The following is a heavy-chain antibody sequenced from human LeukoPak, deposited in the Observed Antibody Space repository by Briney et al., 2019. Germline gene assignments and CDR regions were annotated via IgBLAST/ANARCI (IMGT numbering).Heavy chain of an antibody. CDR1: GGSISSGSYY. V-gene: IGHV4-61*02. J-gene: IGHJ3*02. CDR3: ARVRRVVVITLTSGAFDI. D-gene: IGHD3-22*01. CDR2: IYTSGST. Sequence: PSQTLSLTCTVSGGSISSGSYYWSWIRQPAGKGLEWIGRIYTSGSTNYNPSLKSRVTISVDTSKNQFSLRLSSVTAADTAVYYCARVRRVVVITLTSGAFDIWGQGTTVTASS.